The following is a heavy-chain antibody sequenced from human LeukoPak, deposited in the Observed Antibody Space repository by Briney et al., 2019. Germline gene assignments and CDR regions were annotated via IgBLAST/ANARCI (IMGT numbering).Heavy chain of an antibody. CDR2: ISSSSSTI. Sequence: PGGSLRLSCAASGFTFSSYSMNLVRQAPGKGLEWVSSISSSSSTIYYADSVKGRFTISRDNAKNSLYLQMNSLRAEDTAVYYCAREQQPVRRWYYYYGMDVWGQGTTVTVSS. J-gene: IGHJ6*02. D-gene: IGHD6-13*01. V-gene: IGHV3-48*01. CDR1: GFTFSSYS. CDR3: AREQQPVRRWYYYYGMDV.